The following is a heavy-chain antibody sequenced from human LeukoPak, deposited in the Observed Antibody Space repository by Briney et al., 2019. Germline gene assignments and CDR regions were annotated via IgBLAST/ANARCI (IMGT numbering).Heavy chain of an antibody. CDR2: ISSSSSYI. V-gene: IGHV3-11*06. CDR1: GFIFSDYY. Sequence: GGALRLSCPASGFIFSDYYMSWIRQAPGKGLEWVSYISSSSSYINYADSVKGRFTISRDNAKNSLYLQMNSLRAEDTAVYYCARVSYGDYGYFDYWGQGTLVTVSS. D-gene: IGHD4-17*01. CDR3: ARVSYGDYGYFDY. J-gene: IGHJ4*02.